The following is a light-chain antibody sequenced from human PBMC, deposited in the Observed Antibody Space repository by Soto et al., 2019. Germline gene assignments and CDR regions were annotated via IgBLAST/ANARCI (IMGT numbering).Light chain of an antibody. J-gene: IGLJ1*01. V-gene: IGLV2-14*01. Sequence: QSALTQPASVSKSPGQSITISCTGTSSDVGGYKYVSWYQQHPGKAPKLMIYDVSNRPSGVSNRFSGSESGNTASLTISGLQAEDEADYYCSSYTSSSTYVFGTGTKLTVL. CDR2: DVS. CDR1: SSDVGGYKY. CDR3: SSYTSSSTYV.